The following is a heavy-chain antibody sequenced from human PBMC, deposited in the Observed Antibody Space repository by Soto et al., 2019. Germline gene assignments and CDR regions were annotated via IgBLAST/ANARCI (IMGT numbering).Heavy chain of an antibody. CDR1: GFTFSSYS. J-gene: IGHJ4*02. V-gene: IGHV3-48*01. CDR3: AREERNRDLFADY. D-gene: IGHD2-21*01. Sequence: XXSLRLSFAASGFTFSSYSMHWVLQAPGKGLEWVSYISSSSSSIYYADSVKGRFTISRDNAKNSLYLQMNSLRVEDTAVYYCAREERNRDLFADYWGQGTLVTVSS. CDR2: ISSSSSSI.